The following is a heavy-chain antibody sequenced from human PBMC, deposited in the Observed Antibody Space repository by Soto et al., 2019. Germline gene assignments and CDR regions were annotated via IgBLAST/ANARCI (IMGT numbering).Heavy chain of an antibody. Sequence: QVQLVQSGAEVKKPGSSVKVSCKASGGTLSKHAITWVRRAPGQGLEWLGGIIPMIGRPNYPQKFQGRVTISADDSTNTSHMELNSRTSEDTAIYYCARGGTSGWLKGAYDVWGQGTMVTVS. J-gene: IGHJ3*01. CDR2: IIPMIGRP. CDR1: GGTLSKHA. CDR3: ARGGTSGWLKGAYDV. D-gene: IGHD6-19*01. V-gene: IGHV1-69*01.